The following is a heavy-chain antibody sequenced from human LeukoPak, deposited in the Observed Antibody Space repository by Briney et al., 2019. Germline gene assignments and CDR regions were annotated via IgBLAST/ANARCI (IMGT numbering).Heavy chain of an antibody. Sequence: SETLSLTCTASGGSISSYYWSWIRQPPGKGLEWIGYIYYSGSTNYNPSLKSRVTISVDTSKNHFSLKLSSVTAADTAVYYCARNGYNDYGDVDAFEIWGQATMVSASS. D-gene: IGHD4-17*01. CDR3: ARNGYNDYGDVDAFEI. V-gene: IGHV4-59*01. CDR1: GGSISSYY. CDR2: IYYSGST. J-gene: IGHJ3*02.